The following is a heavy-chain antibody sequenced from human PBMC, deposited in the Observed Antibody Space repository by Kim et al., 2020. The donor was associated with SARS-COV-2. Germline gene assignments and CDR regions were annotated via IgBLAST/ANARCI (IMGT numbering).Heavy chain of an antibody. CDR2: ISHAGSDT. CDR3: ARNGHQGITEPGPGVD. D-gene: IGHD6-13*01. J-gene: IGHJ4*02. CDR1: GFMFSYYA. V-gene: IGHV3-30*04. Sequence: GGSLRLSCAASGFMFSYYAMHWVRQAPGKGLEWVSVISHAGSDTYYADSVKGRFSISRDNSKTTVYLHLNSLRGEDTAVYYCARNGHQGITEPGPGVDCGQGTLVTVSS.